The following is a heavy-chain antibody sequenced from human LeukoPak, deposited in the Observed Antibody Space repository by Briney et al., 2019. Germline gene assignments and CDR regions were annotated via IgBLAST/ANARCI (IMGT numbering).Heavy chain of an antibody. CDR1: GFTFSSYA. D-gene: IGHD2-2*01. V-gene: IGHV3-30-3*01. J-gene: IGHJ5*02. Sequence: GGSLRLSCAASGFTFSSYAMHWVRQAPGKGLEWVTVISYDGSNKYYADSAKGRFTISRDNSKNTLYLQMNSLRAEDTAVYYCARALGYCSSTSCSNWFDPWGQGTLVTVSS. CDR2: ISYDGSNK. CDR3: ARALGYCSSTSCSNWFDP.